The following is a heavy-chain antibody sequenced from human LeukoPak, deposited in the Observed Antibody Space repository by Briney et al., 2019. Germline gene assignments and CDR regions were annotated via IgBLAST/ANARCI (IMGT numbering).Heavy chain of an antibody. Sequence: GGSLRLSCAASGFTFTNAWMSWVRQAPGKGLEWVGRIKSKTDGGTTDYAAPVKGRFTISRDDSKNTLYLQMNSLRAEDTALYYCAKDISGGSGSYAYYMDVWGKGTTVTISS. D-gene: IGHD3-10*01. CDR3: AKDISGGSGSYAYYMDV. CDR2: IKSKTDGGTT. J-gene: IGHJ6*03. CDR1: GFTFTNAW. V-gene: IGHV3-15*05.